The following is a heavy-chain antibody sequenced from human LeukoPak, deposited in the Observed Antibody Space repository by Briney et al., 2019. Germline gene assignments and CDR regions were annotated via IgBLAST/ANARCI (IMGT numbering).Heavy chain of an antibody. Sequence: SDTLSLTCTVSGGYINSGRYYWSWSPKHPAKGLEWIGYIYYSGSSYYNPPLNSRVTVSVDTSKNQCSLKRSSVTAADTAVYYCARVAHMVRGSDAFDIWGQGTMVTVSS. CDR3: ARVAHMVRGSDAFDI. D-gene: IGHD3-10*01. CDR2: IYYSGSS. J-gene: IGHJ3*02. V-gene: IGHV4-31*03. CDR1: GGYINSGRYY.